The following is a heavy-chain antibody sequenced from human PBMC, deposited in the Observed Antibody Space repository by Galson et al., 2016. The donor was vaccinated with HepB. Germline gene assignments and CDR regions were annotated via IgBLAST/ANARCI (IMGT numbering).Heavy chain of an antibody. V-gene: IGHV3-9*01. D-gene: IGHD5-24*01. CDR2: ISWNSGTR. CDR3: AKVGDGYNAYYFDY. J-gene: IGHJ4*02. CDR1: GFTFVDYA. Sequence: SLRLSCAGSGFTFVDYAMHWVRHAPGKGLEWVSGISWNSGTRDYADSVKGRFASSRDNAKSSLYLQMNSLRAEDTALYYCAKVGDGYNAYYFDYWGPGTLVTVSS.